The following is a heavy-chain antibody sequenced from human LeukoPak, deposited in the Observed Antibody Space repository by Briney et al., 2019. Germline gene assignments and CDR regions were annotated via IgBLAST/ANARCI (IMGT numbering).Heavy chain of an antibody. Sequence: GASVKVSCKASGYILTSYFMHWVRQAPGQGLEWMGIINPNDGSTKYAQKFQGRVTMTTDMSTSTVYIELSSLRSEDTAVYYCARDHRSTVVTRVYYYYYYMDVWGKGTTVTVSS. CDR3: ARDHRSTVVTRVYYYYYYMDV. D-gene: IGHD4-23*01. J-gene: IGHJ6*03. CDR1: GYILTSYF. V-gene: IGHV1-46*01. CDR2: INPNDGST.